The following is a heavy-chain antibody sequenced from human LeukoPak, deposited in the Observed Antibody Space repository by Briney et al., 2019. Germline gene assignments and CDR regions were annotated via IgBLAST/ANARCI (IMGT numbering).Heavy chain of an antibody. CDR1: TVTTRNSW. Sequence: GGSLRLSCAASTVTTRNSWMHWVRQAPGKGLEWVSRITIDGSDITYADSVRGRFTISRDSARNTLYLQMNSLRAEDTAVYYCTRDRFYAMDAWGQGTMVTVSS. CDR3: TRDRFYAMDA. J-gene: IGHJ3*01. CDR2: ITIDGSDI. D-gene: IGHD5-18*01. V-gene: IGHV3-74*03.